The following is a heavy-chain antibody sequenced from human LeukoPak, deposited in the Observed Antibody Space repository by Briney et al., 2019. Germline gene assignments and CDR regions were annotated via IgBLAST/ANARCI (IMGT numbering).Heavy chain of an antibody. Sequence: SETLSLTCTVSGGSISSYYWSWIRQPPGKGLEWIGYIFYSGSTDYNPSLKSRVTISVDTSKNQFSLRLSSVTAADTAMYFCAREVATTVTTYFDFWGQGTLVTVSS. CDR3: AREVATTVTTYFDF. CDR2: IFYSGST. CDR1: GGSISSYY. J-gene: IGHJ4*02. V-gene: IGHV4-59*12. D-gene: IGHD4-17*01.